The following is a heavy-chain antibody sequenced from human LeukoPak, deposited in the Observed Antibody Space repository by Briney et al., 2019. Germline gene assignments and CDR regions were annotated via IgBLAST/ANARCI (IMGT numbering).Heavy chain of an antibody. CDR3: ASGGQGNWVSFAY. CDR2: IYPGDSET. J-gene: IGHJ4*02. V-gene: IGHV5-51*01. CDR1: EYSFTNSW. D-gene: IGHD7-27*01. Sequence: GESLVISCQGSEYSFTNSWIGWVPQMPGKGLEGMGIIYPGDSETRYSPSFQGQVTISADKSISTAYLQCSRLKASDAAMYYCASGGQGNWVSFAYWGQGTLVTVSS.